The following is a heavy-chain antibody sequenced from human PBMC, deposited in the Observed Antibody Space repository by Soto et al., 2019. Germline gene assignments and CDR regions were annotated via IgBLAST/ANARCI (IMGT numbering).Heavy chain of an antibody. J-gene: IGHJ4*02. D-gene: IGHD2-15*01. CDR1: GDPISVDL. CDR3: ARDGCSGGSCYPPDY. Sequence: SVKVTCKAVGDPISVDLMDRGSMVQGQGLEWMGWINPNSGGTNYAQKLQGRVTMTRDTSISTAYMELSRLRSDETAVYYCARDGCSGGSCYPPDYWGQGTLVTVS. V-gene: IGHV1-2*02. CDR2: INPNSGGT.